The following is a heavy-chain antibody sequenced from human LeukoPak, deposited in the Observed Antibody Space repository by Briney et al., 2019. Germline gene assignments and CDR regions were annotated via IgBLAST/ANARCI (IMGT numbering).Heavy chain of an antibody. Sequence: SGGSLRLSCAASGFTFSNAWMSWVRQAPGKGLEWVGRIKSKTDGGTTDYAAPVNGRFTISRDDSKNTLYLQMNSLKTEDTAVYYCTTDCGGDCYTYYYYYYMDVWGKGTTVTVSS. CDR2: IKSKTDGGTT. J-gene: IGHJ6*03. CDR1: GFTFSNAW. D-gene: IGHD2-21*01. CDR3: TTDCGGDCYTYYYYYYMDV. V-gene: IGHV3-15*01.